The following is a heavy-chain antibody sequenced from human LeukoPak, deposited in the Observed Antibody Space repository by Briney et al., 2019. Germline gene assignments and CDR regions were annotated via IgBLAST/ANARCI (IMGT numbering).Heavy chain of an antibody. Sequence: GGSLRLSCAASGFTFSSYTMTWVRQAPGKGLEWVSSISTSSSYMYYGDSVKGRFTISRDNAKNTLYLQMNSLRAEDTGVYYCAKDHYWSIDYWGRGTLVTVSS. CDR3: AKDHYWSIDY. V-gene: IGHV3-21*01. CDR2: ISTSSSYM. CDR1: GFTFSSYT. J-gene: IGHJ4*02. D-gene: IGHD3-3*01.